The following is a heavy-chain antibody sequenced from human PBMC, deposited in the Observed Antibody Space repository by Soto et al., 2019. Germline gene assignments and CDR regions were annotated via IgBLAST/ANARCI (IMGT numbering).Heavy chain of an antibody. CDR1: GFTFSSYG. CDR3: ARGQMATTAFDI. CDR2: IWYDGSNK. J-gene: IGHJ3*02. D-gene: IGHD5-12*01. V-gene: IGHV3-33*01. Sequence: AGGSLRLSCAASGFTFSSYGMHWVRQAPGKGLEWVAVIWYDGSNKYYADSVKGRFTISRDNSKNTLYLQMNSLRAEDTAVYYCARGQMATTAFDIWGQGTMVTVSS.